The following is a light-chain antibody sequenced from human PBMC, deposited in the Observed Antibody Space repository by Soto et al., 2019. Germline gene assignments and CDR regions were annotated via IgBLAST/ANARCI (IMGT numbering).Light chain of an antibody. Sequence: AILMTQSPSSLSASVGDRVTITCRASQGIRNDLAWYQQKPGKAPKLLIYEASTLQSGVPSRFSGSYSGTDFTLTIGSLQPEDFATYYCQQLRAYPHTFGQGTKLEIK. CDR1: QGIRND. V-gene: IGKV1-6*01. CDR3: QQLRAYPHT. J-gene: IGKJ2*01. CDR2: EAS.